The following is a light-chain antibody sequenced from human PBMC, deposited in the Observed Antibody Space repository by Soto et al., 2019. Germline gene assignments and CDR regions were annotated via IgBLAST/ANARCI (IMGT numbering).Light chain of an antibody. CDR2: DVH. J-gene: IGLJ2*01. CDR1: SSDVGGSNY. V-gene: IGLV2-14*01. CDR3: SSYRSGSTLV. Sequence: QSALTQPASVSGSPGQSITISCTGTSSDVGGSNYVSWYQQHPGKAPKLMIYDVHNRPSGISNRFSGSKSGNTASLTISGIQAEDEADYYCSSYRSGSTLVFGGGTKLTVL.